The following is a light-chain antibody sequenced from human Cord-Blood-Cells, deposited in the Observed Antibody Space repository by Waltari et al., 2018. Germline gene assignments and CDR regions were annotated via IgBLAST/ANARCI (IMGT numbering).Light chain of an antibody. Sequence: QSALTQPASVSGSPGQSITISCTGTSSDVGGYNYVSWYQQHPGKAPKLMIYDVSKRPAGVSNLCAGSKSGNTASLTISGLQAEDEADYYCSSYTSSSTLVFGTGTKVTVL. CDR3: SSYTSSSTLV. V-gene: IGLV2-14*01. J-gene: IGLJ1*01. CDR1: SSDVGGYNY. CDR2: DVS.